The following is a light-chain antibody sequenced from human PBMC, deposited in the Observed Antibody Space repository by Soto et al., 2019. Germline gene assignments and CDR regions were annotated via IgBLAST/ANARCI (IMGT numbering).Light chain of an antibody. CDR3: QSYDSSLGYV. Sequence: QPVLTQPPSVSGAPGQRVTISCTGSSSNIGAGYDVHWYQQLPGTAPKLLIYVNSNRPSGVPDRFSGSKSGTSASLAITGLQAEDEADYYCQSYDSSLGYVFGTGTKLTVL. V-gene: IGLV1-40*01. CDR2: VNS. J-gene: IGLJ1*01. CDR1: SSNIGAGYD.